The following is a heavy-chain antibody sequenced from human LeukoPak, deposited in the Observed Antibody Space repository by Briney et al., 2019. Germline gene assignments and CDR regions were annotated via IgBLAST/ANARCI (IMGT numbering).Heavy chain of an antibody. Sequence: SETLSLTCTVSGGSISSGDYYWSWIRQPPGKGLEWIGYIYYSGSTYYNPSLKSRVTISVDTSKNQFSLKLSSVTAADTAVYYCAREGSYCGGDCYRGYYYMDVWGKGTTVTVSS. J-gene: IGHJ6*03. V-gene: IGHV4-30-4*08. CDR1: GGSISSGDYY. CDR3: AREGSYCGGDCYRGYYYMDV. CDR2: IYYSGST. D-gene: IGHD2-21*01.